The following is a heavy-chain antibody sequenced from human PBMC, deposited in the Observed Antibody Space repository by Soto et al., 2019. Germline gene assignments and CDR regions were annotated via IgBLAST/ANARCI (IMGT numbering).Heavy chain of an antibody. CDR2: IYWNDDK. CDR1: GFSLSTSGVG. J-gene: IGHJ5*02. CDR3: AHRPLGYCSSTSCSNWFDP. D-gene: IGHD2-2*01. Sequence: QITLKESGPTLVKPTQTLTLTCTFSGFSLSTSGVGVGWIRQPPGKALEWLALIYWNDDKRYSPSLKSRLTIPKDTSKNQVVLTMTNMDPVDTATYYCAHRPLGYCSSTSCSNWFDPWGQGTLVTVSS. V-gene: IGHV2-5*01.